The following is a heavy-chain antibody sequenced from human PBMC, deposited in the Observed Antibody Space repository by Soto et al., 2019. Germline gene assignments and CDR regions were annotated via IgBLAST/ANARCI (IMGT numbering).Heavy chain of an antibody. D-gene: IGHD6-19*01. Sequence: GGSLRLSCAASGFTFSSYAMHWVRQAPGKGLEWVAVISYDGSNKYYSTSLKTRLTISKDTSKNQVVLTMTNMDPVDTATYYCARIKGIAVAGPYFDYWGQGTLVTVSS. V-gene: IGHV3-30*14. CDR2: ISYDGSNK. CDR3: ARIKGIAVAGPYFDY. J-gene: IGHJ4*02. CDR1: GFTFSSYA.